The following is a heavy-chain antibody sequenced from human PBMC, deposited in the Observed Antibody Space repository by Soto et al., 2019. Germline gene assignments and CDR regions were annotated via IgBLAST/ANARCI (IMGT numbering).Heavy chain of an antibody. D-gene: IGHD3-22*01. CDR1: GYTFTSYG. J-gene: IGHJ4*02. CDR3: GRYYYDSSGHYSDY. CDR2: ISAYNGNT. Sequence: ASVKVSCKASGYTFTSYGISWVRQAPGQGLEWMGWISAYNGNTNYAQKLQGRVTMTTDTSTSTAYIELRSLRSDDTAVYYCGRYYYDSSGHYSDYWGQGTLVTVSS. V-gene: IGHV1-18*01.